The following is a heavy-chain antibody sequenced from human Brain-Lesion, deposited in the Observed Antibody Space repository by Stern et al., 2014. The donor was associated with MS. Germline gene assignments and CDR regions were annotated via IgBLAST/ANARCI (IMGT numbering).Heavy chain of an antibody. V-gene: IGHV3-30*01. J-gene: IGHJ6*02. CDR1: GLIFSNYA. CDR3: ARVDTPLDYYYGMDV. D-gene: IGHD5-18*01. CDR2: ISYDGSNK. Sequence: VQLVESGGGVVQPGRSLRLSCAASGLIFSNYAMHWVRQAPGKGLKWVAIISYDGSNKYYADSVKGRFTISRDNSKNTLYLQMNSLKSEDTAVYYCARVDTPLDYYYGMDVWGQGTTVTVSS.